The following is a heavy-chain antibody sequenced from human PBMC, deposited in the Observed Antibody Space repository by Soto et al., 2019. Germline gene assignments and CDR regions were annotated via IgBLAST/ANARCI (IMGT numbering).Heavy chain of an antibody. D-gene: IGHD3-22*01. CDR3: ARRGRSSSGYYFSDY. J-gene: IGHJ4*02. CDR1: GYSFTNYW. CDR2: IDPSDSYT. Sequence: PGESLKISCKGSGYSFTNYWISWVRQMPGKGLEWMGRIDPSDSYTNYSPSFQGHVTISTDKSISTAYLQWSSLKASDTAIYYCARRGRSSSGYYFSDYWGRGTLVTVSS. V-gene: IGHV5-10-1*01.